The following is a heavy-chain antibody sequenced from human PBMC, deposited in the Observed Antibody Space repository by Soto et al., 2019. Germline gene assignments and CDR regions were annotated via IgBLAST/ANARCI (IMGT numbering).Heavy chain of an antibody. D-gene: IGHD7-27*01. Sequence: VKVSCKASGYTFTSYGISWVRQAPGQGLEWMGWISAYNGNTNYAQKLQGRVTMTTDTSTSTAYMELRSLRSDDTAVYYCARDTRDGDGYYGMDVWGQGTTVTVSS. CDR3: ARDTRDGDGYYGMDV. V-gene: IGHV1-18*01. J-gene: IGHJ6*02. CDR1: GYTFTSYG. CDR2: ISAYNGNT.